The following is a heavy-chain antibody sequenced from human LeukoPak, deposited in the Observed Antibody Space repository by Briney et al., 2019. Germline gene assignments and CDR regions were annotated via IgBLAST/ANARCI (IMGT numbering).Heavy chain of an antibody. V-gene: IGHV4-39*01. D-gene: IGHD3-10*01. CDR1: GDSVTSGTFY. Sequence: SETLSLTCTVSGDSVTSGTFYWAWLRQPPGKGLEWIATVYYTGSTYYNPSLKSRVTISIDTSKNQFSLKLRSVVAPDTAVYCCARHSGSGSLSRPFDPWGQGTLVTVSS. CDR2: VYYTGST. CDR3: ARHSGSGSLSRPFDP. J-gene: IGHJ5*02.